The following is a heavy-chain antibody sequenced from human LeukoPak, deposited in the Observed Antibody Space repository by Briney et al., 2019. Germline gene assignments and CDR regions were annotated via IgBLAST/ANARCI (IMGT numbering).Heavy chain of an antibody. V-gene: IGHV3-7*01. Sequence: PGGSLRLSCAASGFTFSSYWMSWVRQAPGKGLEWVANIKQDGSEKYYVDSVKGRFTISRDNAKNSLYLQMNSLRAEDTAVYYCAREVEDYYDSSGYFDYWGQETLVTVSS. CDR3: AREVEDYYDSSGYFDY. D-gene: IGHD3-22*01. CDR1: GFTFSSYW. CDR2: IKQDGSEK. J-gene: IGHJ4*02.